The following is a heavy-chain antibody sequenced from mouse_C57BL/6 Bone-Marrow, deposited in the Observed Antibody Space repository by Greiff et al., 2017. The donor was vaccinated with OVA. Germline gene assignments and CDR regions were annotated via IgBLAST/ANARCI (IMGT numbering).Heavy chain of an antibody. CDR2: IYPGSGST. CDR1: GYTFTSYW. D-gene: IGHD1-1*01. J-gene: IGHJ2*01. Sequence: QVQLQQPGAELVKPGASVKMSCKASGYTFTSYWITWVKQRPGHGLEWLGDIYPGSGSTNYNAQFKRQATLTVDTSYSTAYMQLSSLTSEDSAVYYCARESIYYYGSSYDYWGQGTTLTVSS. V-gene: IGHV1-55*01. CDR3: ARESIYYYGSSYDY.